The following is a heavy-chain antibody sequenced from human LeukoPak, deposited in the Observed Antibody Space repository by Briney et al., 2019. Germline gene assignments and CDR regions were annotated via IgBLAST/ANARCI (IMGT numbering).Heavy chain of an antibody. CDR1: GFTFSSYS. CDR2: ISNSSSYI. Sequence: GGSLRLSCAASGFTFSSYSMNWVRQAPGKGLEGVSSISNSSSYIYYADSVKGRFTISRDNAKNSLYLQMNSLRAEDTAVYYCARDGPPNVVTSPDDAFDIWGQGTMVTVSS. D-gene: IGHD2-2*01. J-gene: IGHJ3*02. V-gene: IGHV3-21*01. CDR3: ARDGPPNVVTSPDDAFDI.